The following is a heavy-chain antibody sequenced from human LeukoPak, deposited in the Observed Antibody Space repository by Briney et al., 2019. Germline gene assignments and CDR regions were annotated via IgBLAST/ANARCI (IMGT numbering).Heavy chain of an antibody. D-gene: IGHD3-16*02. CDR1: GFTFSTNA. J-gene: IGHJ4*02. CDR2: ISGSGGST. V-gene: IGHV3-23*01. CDR3: AKRGTSKMITFGGVIVKGGLDYFDY. Sequence: GGSLRLSCAASGFTFSTNAMSWVRQAPGKGLEWVSAISGSGGSTYYADSVKGRFTISRDNSKNTLYLQMKSLRAEDTAVYYCAKRGTSKMITFGGVIVKGGLDYFDYWGQGTLVTVSS.